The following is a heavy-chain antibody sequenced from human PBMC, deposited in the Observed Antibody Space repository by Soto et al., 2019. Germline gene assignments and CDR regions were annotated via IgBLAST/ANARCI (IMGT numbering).Heavy chain of an antibody. D-gene: IGHD3-10*01. CDR2: INAGNGNT. Sequence: ASVKVSCKASGYTFTGYAMHWVRQAPGQRLEWMGWINAGNGNTKYSQKFQGRFTITRDTSASTAYMELSSLRSDDTAIYYCTREGSAPYYYYAMDAWGQGTTVTVSS. CDR1: GYTFTGYA. V-gene: IGHV1-3*01. CDR3: TREGSAPYYYYAMDA. J-gene: IGHJ6*02.